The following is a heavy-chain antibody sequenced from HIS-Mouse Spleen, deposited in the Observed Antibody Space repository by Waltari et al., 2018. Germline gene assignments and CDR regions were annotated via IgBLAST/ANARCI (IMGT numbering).Heavy chain of an antibody. CDR1: GFTFSSSG. Sequence: QVQLLESGGGVVQPGRALRRSCAAVGFTFSSSGMHWVRQAPGKGLEWVAVISYDGSNKYYADSVKGRFTISRDNSKNTLYLQMNSLRAEDTAVYYCAKDKHHAFDYWGQGTLVTVSS. CDR2: ISYDGSNK. V-gene: IGHV3-30*18. J-gene: IGHJ4*02. CDR3: AKDKHHAFDY.